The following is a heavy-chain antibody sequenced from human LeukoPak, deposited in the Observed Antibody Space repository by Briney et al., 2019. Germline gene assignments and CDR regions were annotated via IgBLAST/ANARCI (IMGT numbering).Heavy chain of an antibody. D-gene: IGHD3-9*01. CDR2: ISSSTSYT. CDR3: ARAATYYDILTGAPGYYGMDV. CDR1: GFTFSDYY. Sequence: GGCLRLSCAASGFTFSDYYVSWIRQAPGKGLEWVSYISSSTSYTNYADSVKGRFTISRDNAKNSLYLQMNSLRAEDTAVYYCARAATYYDILTGAPGYYGMDVWGQGTMVTVSS. J-gene: IGHJ6*02. V-gene: IGHV3-11*05.